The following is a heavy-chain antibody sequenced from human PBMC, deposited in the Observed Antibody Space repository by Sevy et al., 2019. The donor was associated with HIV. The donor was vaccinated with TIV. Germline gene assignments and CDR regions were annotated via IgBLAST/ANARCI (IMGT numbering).Heavy chain of an antibody. CDR1: GFSFSTYG. CDR2: ISYDGSKK. V-gene: IGHV3-30*18. CDR3: AKDWGGASDWSFYFDH. Sequence: GGSLRLSCPASGFSFSTYGMHWVRQAPGKGLEWAAAISYDGSKKYYADSVKGRFTISRDNSKNTLYLEINGLRPEDTAIYYCAKDWGGASDWSFYFDHWGQGALVTVSS. D-gene: IGHD6-19*01. J-gene: IGHJ4*02.